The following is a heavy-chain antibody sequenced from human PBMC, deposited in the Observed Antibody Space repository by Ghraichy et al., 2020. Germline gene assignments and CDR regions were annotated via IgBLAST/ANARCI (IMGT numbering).Heavy chain of an antibody. V-gene: IGHV3-33*01. CDR2: IWYDGSNK. CDR3: ARGGFWSGYFRFDC. Sequence: LSLTCAASGFTFSNYGMHWVRQAPGKGLEWVAVIWYDGSNKYYTDSVKGRFTISRDNSKNTVYLQMNSLRAEDTAVYYCARGGFWSGYFRFDCWGQGTLVTVSS. J-gene: IGHJ4*02. D-gene: IGHD3-3*01. CDR1: GFTFSNYG.